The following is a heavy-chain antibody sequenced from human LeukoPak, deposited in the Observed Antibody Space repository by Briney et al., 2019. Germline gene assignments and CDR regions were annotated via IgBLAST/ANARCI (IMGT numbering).Heavy chain of an antibody. D-gene: IGHD3-16*01. Sequence: GGSLRLSCEASGFTLSTYWMNWVRQVPGKGLDWVGNINPDGSGKRYVDSVEGRFTIARDNADNSLSLQMNSLRAEDTAVYYCASWGAGGNSWGQGTLVTVSS. CDR2: INPDGSGK. CDR1: GFTLSTYW. CDR3: ASWGAGGNS. V-gene: IGHV3-7*01. J-gene: IGHJ4*02.